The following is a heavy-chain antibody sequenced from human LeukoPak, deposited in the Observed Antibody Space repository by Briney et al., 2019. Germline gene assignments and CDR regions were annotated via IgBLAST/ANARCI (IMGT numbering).Heavy chain of an antibody. CDR1: AFTFSSYA. V-gene: IGHV3-23*01. CDR3: AKGREYQLLSPENFDY. Sequence: GRSLRLSCAASAFTFSSYAMSWVRQAPGKGLEWVSAISGSGGSTYYADSVKGRFTISRDNSKNTLYLQMNSLRAEDTAVYYCAKGREYQLLSPENFDYWGQGTLVTVSS. CDR2: ISGSGGST. D-gene: IGHD2-2*01. J-gene: IGHJ4*02.